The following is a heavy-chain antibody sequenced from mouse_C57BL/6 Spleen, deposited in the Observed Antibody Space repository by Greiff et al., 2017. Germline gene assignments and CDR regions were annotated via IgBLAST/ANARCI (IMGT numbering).Heavy chain of an antibody. CDR3: ASKWAWFAY. CDR1: CYTFTSYW. J-gene: IGHJ3*01. D-gene: IGHD1-3*01. Sequence: VQLQQSGPELVKPGASVKISCKASCYTFTSYWLHWVKQRPGQGLEWIGRIHPSDSDTNYNQKFKGKATLPVDQSSSTAYMQLSSLTSEDSAVYYCASKWAWFAYWGQGTLVTVSA. CDR2: IHPSDSDT. V-gene: IGHV1-74*01.